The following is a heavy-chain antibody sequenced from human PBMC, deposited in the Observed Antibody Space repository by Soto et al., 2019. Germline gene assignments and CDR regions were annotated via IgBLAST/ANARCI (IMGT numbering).Heavy chain of an antibody. D-gene: IGHD3-22*01. CDR3: ARATYYYDSSGQTGLYYFDY. CDR1: GGSISSGGYS. CDR2: IYHSGST. J-gene: IGHJ4*02. V-gene: IGHV4-30-2*01. Sequence: QLQLQESGSGLVKPSQTLSLTCAVSGGSISSGGYSWSWIRQPPGKGLEWIGYIYHSGSTYYNPSLKSRVTISVDMSKNQFSLKLSSVTAADTAVYYCARATYYYDSSGQTGLYYFDYWGQGTLVTVSS.